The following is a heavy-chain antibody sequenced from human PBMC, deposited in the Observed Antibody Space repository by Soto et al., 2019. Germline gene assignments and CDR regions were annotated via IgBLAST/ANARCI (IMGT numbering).Heavy chain of an antibody. CDR3: ARGQTYYYDSSGSFDY. CDR2: NYYSGST. J-gene: IGHJ4*02. Sequence: SETLSLTCTVSGGSISSGDYYWSWIRQPPGKGLEWIGYNYYSGSTDYNPSRKSRVTIPVDKSKNQFSLMLSSVTAADTAVDYCARGQTYYYDSSGSFDYWGQGTLVTVSS. D-gene: IGHD3-22*01. V-gene: IGHV4-30-4*01. CDR1: GGSISSGDYY.